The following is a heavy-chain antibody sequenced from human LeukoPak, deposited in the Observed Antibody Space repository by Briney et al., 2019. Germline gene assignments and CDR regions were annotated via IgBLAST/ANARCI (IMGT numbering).Heavy chain of an antibody. J-gene: IGHJ4*02. Sequence: PGRSLRLSCAASGFTFSSYAMHWVRQAPGKGLEWVAVISYDGSNKYYADSVKGRFTISRDNSKNTLYLQMNSLRAEDTAVYYCARSPTYYFDYWGQGTLVTVSS. CDR2: ISYDGSNK. V-gene: IGHV3-30-3*01. CDR1: GFTFSSYA. CDR3: ARSPTYYFDY.